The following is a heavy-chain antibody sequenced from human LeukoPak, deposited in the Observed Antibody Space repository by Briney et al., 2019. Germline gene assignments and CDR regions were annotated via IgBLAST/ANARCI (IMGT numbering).Heavy chain of an antibody. J-gene: IGHJ4*02. CDR2: IKQDGGEK. D-gene: IGHD3-22*01. Sequence: GGSLRLSCVDSGITFSRYWMSWVRQAPGKGLEWVANIKQDGGEKYYVDSVKGRFTISRDNSKNTLYVQVNSLGTEDTAAYYCAKGSYYDSSGSFYFDYWGQGTLVTVSS. V-gene: IGHV3-7*03. CDR1: GITFSRYW. CDR3: AKGSYYDSSGSFYFDY.